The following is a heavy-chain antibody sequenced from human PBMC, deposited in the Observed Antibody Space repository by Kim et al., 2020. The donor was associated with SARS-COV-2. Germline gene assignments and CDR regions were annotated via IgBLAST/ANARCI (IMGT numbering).Heavy chain of an antibody. CDR2: VNHRGSS. CDR1: GGSFNDYY. V-gene: IGHV4-34*01. J-gene: IGHJ6*02. D-gene: IGHD2-15*01. CDR3: AVGYCSGGYCDGGLPRYYYGMDV. Sequence: SETLSLTCGVSGGSFNDYYWNWIRQPPGKGLEWIGEVNHRGSSNCNPSLKSRVSISVDTSRNQFSLRVTSVTAADTAVYYCAVGYCSGGYCDGGLPRYYYGMDVWGQGATVIVSS.